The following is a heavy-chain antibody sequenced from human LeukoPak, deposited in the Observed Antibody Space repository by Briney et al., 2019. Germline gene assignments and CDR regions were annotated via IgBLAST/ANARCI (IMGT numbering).Heavy chain of an antibody. Sequence: GGSLRLSCAASGFTFSSYAMSWVRQASGKGLEWVGRIRSKANSYATAYAASVKGRFTISRDDSKNTAYLQMNSLKTEDTAVYYCTINPETYYYDSSGYSHFDYWGQGTLVTVSS. CDR2: IRSKANSYAT. D-gene: IGHD3-22*01. V-gene: IGHV3-73*01. J-gene: IGHJ4*02. CDR3: TINPETYYYDSSGYSHFDY. CDR1: GFTFSSYA.